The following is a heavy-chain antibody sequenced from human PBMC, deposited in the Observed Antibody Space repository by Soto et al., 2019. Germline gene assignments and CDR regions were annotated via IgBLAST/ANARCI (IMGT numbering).Heavy chain of an antibody. Sequence: WWSLRLSCAASGFTFSNAWMSWFRQAPGKGLEWVGRIKSKTDGGTTDYAAPVKGRFTISRDDSKNTLYLQMNSLKTEDTAVYYCTTGKRESRPYYCGMDVWGQGTTVTVSS. CDR3: TTGKRESRPYYCGMDV. CDR2: IKSKTDGGTT. CDR1: GFTFSNAW. V-gene: IGHV3-15*01. J-gene: IGHJ6*02.